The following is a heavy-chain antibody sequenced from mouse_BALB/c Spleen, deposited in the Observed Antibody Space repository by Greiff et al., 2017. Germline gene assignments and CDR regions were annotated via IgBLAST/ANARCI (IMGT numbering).Heavy chain of an antibody. Sequence: QVQLKESGPGLVQPSQSLSITCTVSGFSLTSYGVHWVRQSPGKGLEWLGVIWSGGSTDYNAAFISRLSISKDNSKSQVFFKMNSLQANDTAIYYCARPFYDGYLAYWGQGTLVTVSA. V-gene: IGHV2-2*02. CDR3: ARPFYDGYLAY. D-gene: IGHD2-3*01. CDR2: IWSGGST. J-gene: IGHJ3*01. CDR1: GFSLTSYG.